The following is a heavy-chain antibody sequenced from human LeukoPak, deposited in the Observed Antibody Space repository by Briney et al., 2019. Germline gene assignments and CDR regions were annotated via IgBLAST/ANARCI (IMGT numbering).Heavy chain of an antibody. J-gene: IGHJ6*03. CDR2: IIPIFGTA. D-gene: IGHD3/OR15-3a*01. Sequence: GASVKVSCKASGGTFSSYAISWVRQAPGQGLEWMGGIIPIFGTANYAQKFQGRVTITTDESTSTAYMELSSLRSEDTAVYYCASNPPISFGRPVYYYMDVWGKGTTVTVSS. CDR3: ASNPPISFGRPVYYYMDV. V-gene: IGHV1-69*05. CDR1: GGTFSSYA.